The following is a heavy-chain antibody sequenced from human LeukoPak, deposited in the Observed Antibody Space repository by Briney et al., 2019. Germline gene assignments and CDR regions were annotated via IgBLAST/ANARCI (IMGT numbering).Heavy chain of an antibody. CDR3: ARVSAVPAAILYYYGMDV. CDR1: GGSFSGYY. V-gene: IGHV4-34*01. Sequence: SETLSLTCAVYGGSFSGYYWSWIRQPPGKGLEWIGEINHSGSTNYNPSLKSRVTISVDTSKNQFSLKLSSVTAADTAVYYCARVSAVPAAILYYYGMDVWGQGTTVTVSS. CDR2: INHSGST. D-gene: IGHD2-2*01. J-gene: IGHJ6*02.